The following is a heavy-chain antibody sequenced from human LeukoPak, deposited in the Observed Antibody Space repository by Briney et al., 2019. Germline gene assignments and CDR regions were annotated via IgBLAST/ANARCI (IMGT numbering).Heavy chain of an antibody. CDR2: ISGSGGST. CDR3: AKALGSGYYYDSSGSPVGY. Sequence: PGGSLRLSCAASGFTLSSYAMSWVRQAPGKGPEWVSAISGSGGSTYYADSVKGRFTISRDNSKNTLYLQMNSLRAEDTAVYYCAKALGSGYYYDSSGSPVGYWGQGTLVTVSS. D-gene: IGHD3-22*01. J-gene: IGHJ4*02. CDR1: GFTLSSYA. V-gene: IGHV3-23*01.